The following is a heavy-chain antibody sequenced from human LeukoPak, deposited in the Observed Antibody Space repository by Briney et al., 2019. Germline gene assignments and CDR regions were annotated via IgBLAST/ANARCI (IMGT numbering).Heavy chain of an antibody. CDR3: ATETNGRHYDY. D-gene: IGHD1-14*01. CDR1: GLTFSTSG. Sequence: PGGSLRLSCTTSGLTFSTSGFNWVRQAPGKGLEWVASIGPTGFDRYHADSIKGRFTISRDNANNFLYLQLGGLRAEDTAVYYCATETNGRHYDYWGQGTLLSVSS. CDR2: IGPTGFDR. V-gene: IGHV3-21*06. J-gene: IGHJ4*02.